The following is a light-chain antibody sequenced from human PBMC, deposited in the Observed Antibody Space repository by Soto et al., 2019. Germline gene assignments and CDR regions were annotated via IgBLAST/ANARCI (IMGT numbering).Light chain of an antibody. CDR1: QSVRSSY. V-gene: IGKV3-20*01. Sequence: EIVLTQSPGTLYLSPGERATLSCRASQSVRSSYLAWYQQKPGQAPRLLISGASSRATGIPDRFSGSGSGTDLTLTISRLEPEDFAVYYCQQYGSSPITFGQGTRLEIK. CDR2: GAS. J-gene: IGKJ5*01. CDR3: QQYGSSPIT.